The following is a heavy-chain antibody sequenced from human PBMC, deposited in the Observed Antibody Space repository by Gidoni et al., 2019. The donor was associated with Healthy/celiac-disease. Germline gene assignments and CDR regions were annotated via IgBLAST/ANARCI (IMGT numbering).Heavy chain of an antibody. Sequence: QVQLVQSGAEVKKPGASVKVSCKASGYTFTSYGISWVRQAPGQGLEWMGWISAYNGNTNYAQKLQGRVTMTTDTSTSTAYMELRSLRSDDTAVYYCARVDDFWSGYYYVSDAFDIWGQGTMVTVSS. CDR1: GYTFTSYG. CDR3: ARVDDFWSGYYYVSDAFDI. D-gene: IGHD3-3*01. V-gene: IGHV1-18*01. J-gene: IGHJ3*02. CDR2: ISAYNGNT.